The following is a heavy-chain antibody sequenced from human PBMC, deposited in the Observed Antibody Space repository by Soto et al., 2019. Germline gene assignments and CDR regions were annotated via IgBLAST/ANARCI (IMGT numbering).Heavy chain of an antibody. CDR1: GGSISSGDYY. D-gene: IGHD6-13*01. V-gene: IGHV4-30-4*01. CDR3: ATSYGNAWYTY. J-gene: IGHJ4*02. CDR2: IYNSENT. Sequence: SETLSLTCTVSGGSISSGDYYWSWIRQPPGKGLEWIGYIYNSENTYYNPSLKSRITISLDTSKTQFSLQLSSVTVEDTAVYYCATSYGNAWYTYWGQGTQVTVSS.